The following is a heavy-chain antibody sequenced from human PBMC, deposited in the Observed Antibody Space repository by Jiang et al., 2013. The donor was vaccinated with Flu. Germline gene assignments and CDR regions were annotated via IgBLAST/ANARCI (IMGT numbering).Heavy chain of an antibody. Sequence: GXGWIRQPPGKALEWLALVDWDDDRRYSPSLNSRLTVTKDTSGNQVVLTMTNMAPVDTARYFCAHRRRDMRSSGWYGAYDSWGQGIWSASPQ. V-gene: IGHV2-5*02. J-gene: IGHJ4*02. CDR1: G. CDR3: AHRRRDMRSSGWYGAYDS. D-gene: IGHD6-19*01. CDR2: VDWDDDR.